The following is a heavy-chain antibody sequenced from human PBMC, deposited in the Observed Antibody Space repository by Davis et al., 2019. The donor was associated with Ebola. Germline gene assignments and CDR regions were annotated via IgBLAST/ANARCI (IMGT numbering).Heavy chain of an antibody. CDR1: GFTFSNYW. Sequence: PGGSLRLSCAASGFTFSNYWMSWVRQAPGKGLEWVANIKEDGSEKYYVDSVKGRFTISRDNAKNSLYLQMNSLRAEDTAVYYCATGHSSGWPRDYWGQGTLVTVSS. D-gene: IGHD6-19*01. CDR3: ATGHSSGWPRDY. CDR2: IKEDGSEK. J-gene: IGHJ4*02. V-gene: IGHV3-7*01.